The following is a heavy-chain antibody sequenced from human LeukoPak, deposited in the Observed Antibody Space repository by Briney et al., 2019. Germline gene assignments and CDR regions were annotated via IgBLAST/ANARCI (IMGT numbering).Heavy chain of an antibody. D-gene: IGHD6-13*01. V-gene: IGHV4-39*07. J-gene: IGHJ6*03. CDR2: IYYSGST. Sequence: SETLSLTCTVSGGSISSSSYYWGWIRQPPGKGLEWIGSIYYSGSTYYNPSLKSRVTISVDTSKNQFSLKLSSVTAADTAVYYCARLSRIAAAGGGNYYYYYYMDVWGKGTTVTVSS. CDR3: ARLSRIAAAGGGNYYYYYYMDV. CDR1: GGSISSSSYY.